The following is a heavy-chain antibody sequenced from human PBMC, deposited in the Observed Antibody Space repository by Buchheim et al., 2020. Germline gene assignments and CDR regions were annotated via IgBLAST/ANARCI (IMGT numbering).Heavy chain of an antibody. V-gene: IGHV4-34*01. CDR2: INHSGST. CDR1: GGSFSGYY. D-gene: IGHD3-3*01. J-gene: IGHJ5*02. CDR3: ARAGDFWSGYYTGIYWFDP. Sequence: QVQLQQWGAGLLKPSETLSLTCAVYGGSFSGYYWSWIRQPPGKGLEWIGEINHSGSTNYNPSLKSRVTISVDTSKNQFSLKLSSVTAADTAVYYCARAGDFWSGYYTGIYWFDPWGQGTL.